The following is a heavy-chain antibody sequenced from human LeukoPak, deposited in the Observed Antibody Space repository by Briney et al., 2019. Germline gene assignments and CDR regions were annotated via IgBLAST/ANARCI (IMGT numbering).Heavy chain of an antibody. Sequence: ASVKVSCKASGYTFTSYYMHWVRQAPGQGLEWMGIINPSATTTSYAQKFQGRVTMTRDTSTSTVYMELNSLTSDDTAVYYCARGALSSGWQLWGQGTLVTVSS. V-gene: IGHV1-46*01. D-gene: IGHD6-19*01. CDR1: GYTFTSYY. J-gene: IGHJ4*02. CDR3: ARGALSSGWQL. CDR2: INPSATTT.